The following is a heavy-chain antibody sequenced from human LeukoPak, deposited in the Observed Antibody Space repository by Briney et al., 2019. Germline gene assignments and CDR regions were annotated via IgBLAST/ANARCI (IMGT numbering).Heavy chain of an antibody. Sequence: ASVKVSCKASGYTFTSYYMHWVRQAPGQGLEWMGIINPNGGSTSYAQKFQGRVTMTRDTSTSTVYMELSSLRSEDTAVYYCARDHEWELMEDYWGQGTLVTVSS. CDR1: GYTFTSYY. V-gene: IGHV1-46*01. J-gene: IGHJ4*02. D-gene: IGHD1-26*01. CDR2: INPNGGST. CDR3: ARDHEWELMEDY.